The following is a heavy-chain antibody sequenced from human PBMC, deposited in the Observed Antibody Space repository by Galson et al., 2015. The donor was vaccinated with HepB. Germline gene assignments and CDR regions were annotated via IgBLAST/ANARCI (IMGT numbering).Heavy chain of an antibody. CDR3: ATANSYCTGGVCRPRGFDP. J-gene: IGHJ5*02. CDR2: VDPEDGET. Sequence: VKVSCKVSGYTFTDYYMHWVQQAPGKGLEWMGLVDPEDGETIYAEKFQGRVTITADTSTDTAYMELSSLRSEDTAVYYCATANSYCTGGVCRPRGFDPWGQGTLVTVSS. CDR1: GYTFTDYY. D-gene: IGHD2-8*02. V-gene: IGHV1-69-2*01.